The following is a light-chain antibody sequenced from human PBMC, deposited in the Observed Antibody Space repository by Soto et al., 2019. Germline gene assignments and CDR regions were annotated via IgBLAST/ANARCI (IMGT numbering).Light chain of an antibody. J-gene: IGKJ1*01. CDR1: QSVSSSY. CDR3: QQYGNSPRT. Sequence: EIVLTQSPGTLSLSPGERATLSCRASQSVSSSYLAWYQQKAGQAPRLVMYGASIRATGIPDRFSGSGSGTDFTLTISRXEPEDSAVYYCQQYGNSPRTFGQGTKVEIK. CDR2: GAS. V-gene: IGKV3-20*01.